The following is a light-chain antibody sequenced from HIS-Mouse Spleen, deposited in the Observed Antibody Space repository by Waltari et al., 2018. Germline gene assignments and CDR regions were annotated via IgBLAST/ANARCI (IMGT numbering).Light chain of an antibody. CDR2: EDS. Sequence: SYELTQPPSVSVSPGQTARITCSGDALPKKYAYWYQQKSGQAPVLVIYEDSKRPSGITERFSGSSSGTMATLTISCAQVEDEADYYCYSTDSSGNHRVFGGGTKLTVL. J-gene: IGLJ2*01. CDR3: YSTDSSGNHRV. V-gene: IGLV3-10*01. CDR1: ALPKKY.